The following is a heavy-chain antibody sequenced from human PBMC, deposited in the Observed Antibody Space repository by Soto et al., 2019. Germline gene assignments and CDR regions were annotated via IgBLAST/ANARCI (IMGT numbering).Heavy chain of an antibody. Sequence: PSETLSLTCTVSGGSIGSYYWSWIRQPPGKGLEWIGYIYYSGSTNYNPSLKSRVTISVDTSKNQFSLELSSVTAADTAVYYCAIVEEQWPAMGYIVSWGEGIPVSVS. V-gene: IGHV4-59*01. D-gene: IGHD6-19*01. CDR2: IYYSGST. CDR1: GGSIGSYY. CDR3: AIVEEQWPAMGYIVS. J-gene: IGHJ4*02.